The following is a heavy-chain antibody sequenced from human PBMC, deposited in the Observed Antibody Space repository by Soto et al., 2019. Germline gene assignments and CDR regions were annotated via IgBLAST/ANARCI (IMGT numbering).Heavy chain of an antibody. CDR3: AKGMSGSYSYNWFDP. J-gene: IGHJ5*02. D-gene: IGHD1-26*01. Sequence: EVQLLESGGGLVQPGGSLRLSCEASRFTLSRYAMSWVRQAPGKGLEWVSAIGGSGDSTFYAVSVKGRFTISRDNSKNTLYLQLNTLRAEDTAIYYCAKGMSGSYSYNWFDPWGQGTLVTVSS. CDR1: RFTLSRYA. CDR2: IGGSGDST. V-gene: IGHV3-23*01.